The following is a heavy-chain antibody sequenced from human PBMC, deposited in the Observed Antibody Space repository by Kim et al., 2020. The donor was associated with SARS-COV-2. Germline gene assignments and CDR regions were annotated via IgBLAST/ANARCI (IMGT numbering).Heavy chain of an antibody. CDR1: GFTFSSYG. D-gene: IGHD3-3*01. CDR2: ISYDGSNK. V-gene: IGHV3-30*18. Sequence: GGSLRLSCAASGFTFSSYGMHWVRQAPGKGLEWVAVISYDGSNKYYADSVKGRFTISRDNSKNTLYLQMNSLGAEDTAVYYCAKGLGYDFWSGYPEPNY. J-gene: IGHJ6*01. CDR3: AKGLGYDFWSGYPEPNY.